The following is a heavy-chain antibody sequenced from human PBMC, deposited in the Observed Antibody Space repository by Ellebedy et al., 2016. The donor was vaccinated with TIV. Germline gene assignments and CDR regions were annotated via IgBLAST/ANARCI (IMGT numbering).Heavy chain of an antibody. CDR1: GDSISSSTYY. CDR2: IFDTGST. V-gene: IGHV4-39*01. CDR3: ARSLMIFSFDKCYFDL. J-gene: IGHJ2*01. Sequence: SETLSLTCSVSGDSISSSTYYWGWIRQPPGKGLEWIGNIFDTGSTYYNPSLKSRVIISVDTSKNQFSLKLSSVTAADTAVYYCARSLMIFSFDKCYFDLWGRGTLVTVSS. D-gene: IGHD3/OR15-3a*01.